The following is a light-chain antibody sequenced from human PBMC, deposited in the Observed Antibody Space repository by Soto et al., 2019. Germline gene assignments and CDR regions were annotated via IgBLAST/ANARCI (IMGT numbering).Light chain of an antibody. J-gene: IGLJ2*01. CDR3: SSYTSSSTLVV. CDR2: DVS. CDR1: SSDVGGYNY. V-gene: IGLV2-14*01. Sequence: QSALTQPASVSGSPGQSITISCTGTSSDVGGYNYVSWYQQHPGKAPKLMIYDVSNRPSGVSNRFSGSKSGNTASLTISGLQAEDEADYYCSSYTSSSTLVVFGVGTKLT.